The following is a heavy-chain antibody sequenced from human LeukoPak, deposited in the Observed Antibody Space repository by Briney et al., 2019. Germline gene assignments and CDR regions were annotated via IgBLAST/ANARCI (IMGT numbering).Heavy chain of an antibody. CDR2: IKSDGSST. J-gene: IGHJ3*02. V-gene: IGHV3-74*01. Sequence: GGSLRLSCAASGFTFSRYWMHWVRQAPGKGLVWVSCIKSDGSSTSIADSAKGRFTISRDNAKNTVYLQMNSLRAEDTAVYYCATPGGVVAATGDAFDIWGQGTMVTVSS. D-gene: IGHD2-15*01. CDR3: ATPGGVVAATGDAFDI. CDR1: GFTFSRYW.